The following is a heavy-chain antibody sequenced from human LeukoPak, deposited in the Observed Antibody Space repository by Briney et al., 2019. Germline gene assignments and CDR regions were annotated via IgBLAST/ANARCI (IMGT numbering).Heavy chain of an antibody. CDR2: ISGSGGTT. CDR1: GFTFGIYA. D-gene: IGHD3-16*01. CDR3: ARGGGLDV. J-gene: IGHJ6*02. Sequence: GSLRLSCAVSGFTFGIYAMTWVRQAPGRGLEWVSTISGSGGTTHFADSVKGRFTISRDNSGSTQYLQMNSLRAEDTAVYFCARGGGLDVWGQGATVTVSS. V-gene: IGHV3-23*01.